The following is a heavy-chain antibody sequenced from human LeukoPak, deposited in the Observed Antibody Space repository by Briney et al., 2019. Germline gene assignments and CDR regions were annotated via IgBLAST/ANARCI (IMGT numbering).Heavy chain of an antibody. V-gene: IGHV3-11*04. CDR1: GFTFSDYC. D-gene: IGHD3-22*01. CDR2: ISSSGSTR. CDR3: ARDGHYYDSSGFMGY. Sequence: GESLKISCAASGFTFSDYCMSWIRQAPGKGLEWVSYISSSGSTRYYADSVKGRFTISRDNAKNSLYLQMNSLRAEDTAVYYCARDGHYYDSSGFMGYWGQGTLVTVSS. J-gene: IGHJ4*02.